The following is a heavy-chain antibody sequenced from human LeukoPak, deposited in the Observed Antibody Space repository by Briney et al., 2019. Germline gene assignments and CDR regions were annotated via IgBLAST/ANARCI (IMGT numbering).Heavy chain of an antibody. CDR1: GFTFSSYA. CDR2: ISYDGSNK. V-gene: IGHV3-30-3*01. CDR3: GRDSGPHIAGAATDS. J-gene: IGHJ5*02. Sequence: GGSLRLSCAASGFTFSSYAMHWVRQAPGKGLEWVAVISYDGSNKYYADSVKGRFTISRDNAKNSLYLQMNGLRAEDTAVYYYGRDSGPHIAGAATDSWGQGTLVTVSS. D-gene: IGHD6-13*01.